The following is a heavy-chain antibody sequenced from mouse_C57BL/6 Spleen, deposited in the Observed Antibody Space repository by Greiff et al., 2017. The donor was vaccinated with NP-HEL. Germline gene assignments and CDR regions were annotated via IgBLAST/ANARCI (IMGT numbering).Heavy chain of an antibody. J-gene: IGHJ4*01. CDR3: AREGYAMDY. CDR2: ISSGSSTI. CDR1: GFTFSDYG. V-gene: IGHV5-17*01. Sequence: EVKLVESGGGLVKPGGSLKLSCAASGFTFSDYGMHWVRQAPEKGLEWVAYISSGSSTIYYADTVKGRFTITRDNAKNNLFLQMTSLRTEDTAMYYCAREGYAMDYWGQGTSVTVTA.